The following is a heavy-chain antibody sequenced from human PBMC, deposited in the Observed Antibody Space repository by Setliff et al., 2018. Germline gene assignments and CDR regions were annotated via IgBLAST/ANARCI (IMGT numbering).Heavy chain of an antibody. Sequence: WASVKVSCKASGGTFSSYAISWVRQAPGQGLEWMGGIIPIFGTANYAQKFQGRVTITADESTSTAYMELSSLRSEDPAVYYCARVQQLGTFDYWGQGTLVTVSS. CDR2: IIPIFGTA. D-gene: IGHD6-13*01. CDR1: GGTFSSYA. V-gene: IGHV1-69*13. J-gene: IGHJ4*02. CDR3: ARVQQLGTFDY.